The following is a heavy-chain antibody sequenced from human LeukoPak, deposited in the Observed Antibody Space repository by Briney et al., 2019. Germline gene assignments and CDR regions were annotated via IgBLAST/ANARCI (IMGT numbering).Heavy chain of an antibody. V-gene: IGHV1-2*06. Sequence: ASVKVSCKASGYTFTGYYMQWVRQAPGQGLEWMGRINPNSGVTNYAQKFQGRVTMTRDTSISTAYMELSRLRSDDTAVYYCARGGYCSSTSCYTFYYYYYGMDVWGQGTTVTVSS. J-gene: IGHJ6*02. D-gene: IGHD2-2*02. CDR1: GYTFTGYY. CDR2: INPNSGVT. CDR3: ARGGYCSSTSCYTFYYYYYGMDV.